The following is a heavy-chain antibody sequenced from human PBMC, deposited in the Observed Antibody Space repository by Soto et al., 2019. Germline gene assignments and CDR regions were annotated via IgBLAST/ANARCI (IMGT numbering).Heavy chain of an antibody. Sequence: GESLKISCKGSGYTFTSYWIGWVRQMPGEGLEWLGVIHPGDSDTRYSPSFQGQVTISADKSINTAYLQWGSLKASDSAIYYCARCACNACRFSEHWGQGTLVTVSS. J-gene: IGHJ4*02. CDR2: IHPGDSDT. CDR1: GYTFTSYW. CDR3: ARCACNACRFSEH. V-gene: IGHV5-51*01. D-gene: IGHD1-1*01.